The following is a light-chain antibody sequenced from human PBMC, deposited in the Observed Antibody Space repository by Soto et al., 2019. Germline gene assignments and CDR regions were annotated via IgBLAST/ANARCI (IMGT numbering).Light chain of an antibody. Sequence: RMTQSPSSFSASTGDRVTITCRASQDINKYLAWYQQKPGKAPKLLIYDASNLETGVPSRFSGSGSGTDFTFTISSLQPEDIATYYCQQYDNLPPFTFGQGTRLEIK. CDR3: QQYDNLPPFT. CDR1: QDINKY. CDR2: DAS. V-gene: IGKV1-33*01. J-gene: IGKJ5*01.